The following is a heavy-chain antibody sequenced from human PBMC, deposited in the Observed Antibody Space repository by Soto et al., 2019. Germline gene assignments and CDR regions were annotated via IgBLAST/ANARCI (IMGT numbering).Heavy chain of an antibody. J-gene: IGHJ4*02. D-gene: IGHD1-1*01. CDR1: GFSLRSSPVG. CDR2: IYWDYDK. CDR3: AHRLGGSSWNDGFFDF. V-gene: IGHV2-5*02. Sequence: QITLKESGPMLVEPTEALALTCSFSGFSLRSSPVGVGWFRQPPGKALEWLAVIYWDYDKRYNPSLKTRITMNNDTSRTQVALTMTDMEPKDTATYFCAHRLGGSSWNDGFFDFWGQGFPVIVS.